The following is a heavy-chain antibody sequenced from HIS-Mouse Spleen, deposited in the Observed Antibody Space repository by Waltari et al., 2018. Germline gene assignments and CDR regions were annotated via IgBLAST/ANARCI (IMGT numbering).Heavy chain of an antibody. Sequence: QVTLRASGPALVKPTQTLPLPCPSSGFSLSTSGMWVSWIRQPPGKALEWLARIDWDDDKYYSTSLKTRLTISRDTSKNQVVLTMTNMDPLDTATYYCARIAEGYTSGWYAFDYWGQGTLVTVSS. V-gene: IGHV2-70*15. CDR3: ARIAEGYTSGWYAFDY. CDR2: IDWDDDK. CDR1: GFSLSTSGMW. J-gene: IGHJ4*02. D-gene: IGHD6-19*01.